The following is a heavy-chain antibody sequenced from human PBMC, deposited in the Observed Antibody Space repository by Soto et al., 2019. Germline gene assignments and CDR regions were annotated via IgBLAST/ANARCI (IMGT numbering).Heavy chain of an antibody. CDR1: GYTFTNYA. Sequence: ASVKVSCKASGYTFTNYALHWVRQAPGQRLERMGWINAANGNTKYSQKFQGRVTITRDTSASTAYMELSSLRSEDTAVYYCAREGEQWPTYYYYYMVLWGKGTTVTVSS. CDR2: INAANGNT. D-gene: IGHD6-19*01. J-gene: IGHJ6*03. V-gene: IGHV1-3*01. CDR3: AREGEQWPTYYYYYMVL.